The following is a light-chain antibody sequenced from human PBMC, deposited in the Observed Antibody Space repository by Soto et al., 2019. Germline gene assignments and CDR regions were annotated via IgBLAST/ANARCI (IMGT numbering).Light chain of an antibody. J-gene: IGKJ2*01. V-gene: IGKV3-20*01. CDR3: QQYGGSPYT. CDR1: QSVGSNY. CDR2: GAS. Sequence: EIVLTQSPGTLSLSPGERATLSCRASQSVGSNYLAWYQQKPGQAPRLLIYGASSRATGIPDRFSGTGSGTDFTLTISILEPEDFAVYYCQQYGGSPYTFGQGTKLEIK.